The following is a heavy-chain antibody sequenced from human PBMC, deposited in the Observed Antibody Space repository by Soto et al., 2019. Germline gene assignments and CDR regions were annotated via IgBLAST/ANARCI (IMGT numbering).Heavy chain of an antibody. CDR1: GYSFTSYW. D-gene: IGHD6-19*01. V-gene: IGHV5-10-1*01. CDR3: ARLAMWSRYSSGGFDY. J-gene: IGHJ4*02. Sequence: EVQLVQSGAEVKKPGESLRISCKGSGYSFTSYWISWVRQMPGKGLEWMGRIDPSDSYTNYSPSFQGHVTISADKSISTPYLQWSSLKASDTAMYYCARLAMWSRYSSGGFDYWGQGTLVTVSS. CDR2: IDPSDSYT.